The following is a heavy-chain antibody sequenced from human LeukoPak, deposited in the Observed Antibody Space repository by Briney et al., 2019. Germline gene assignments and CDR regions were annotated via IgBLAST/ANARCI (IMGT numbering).Heavy chain of an antibody. Sequence: PSETLSLTCTVSGVSISRYYWTWIRQTPEKGLEWIAYVYYTGFTYYNPSLESRLSISVDASKNQFSLHLRSVAAADTAIYYCARRGDMATVDYWGPGTLVTVSS. CDR1: GVSISRYY. V-gene: IGHV4-59*08. CDR3: ARRGDMATVDY. D-gene: IGHD5-24*01. J-gene: IGHJ4*02. CDR2: VYYTGFT.